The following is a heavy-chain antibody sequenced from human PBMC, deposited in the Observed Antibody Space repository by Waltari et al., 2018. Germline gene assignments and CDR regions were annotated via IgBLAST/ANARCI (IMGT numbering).Heavy chain of an antibody. CDR2: IIGTGDST. D-gene: IGHD3-10*01. J-gene: IGHJ4*02. CDR3: VKDATRFTLLRGPV. CDR1: GFMFSIYA. Sequence: EEQLVESGGGLVQPGGSLRLSCAASGFMFSIYAMSWVRQAPGKGLEWVSGIIGTGDSTHYADSVKGRFTISRDNSKNTVYLQMNSLTVDDAAVYYCVKDATRFTLLRGPVWGQRNLVTVSS. V-gene: IGHV3-23*04.